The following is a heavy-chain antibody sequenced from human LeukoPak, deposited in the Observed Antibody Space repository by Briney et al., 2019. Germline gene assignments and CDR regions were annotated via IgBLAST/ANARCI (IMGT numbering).Heavy chain of an antibody. CDR2: ISGSGGST. Sequence: GGSLRLSCAASGFTFSSYAMSWVRQTPGKGLEWVSAISGSGGSTYYADSVKGRFTISRDNSKNTLYLQMNSLRAEDTAVYYCAKMSIVGAILYYFDYWGQGTLVTVSS. CDR1: GFTFSSYA. J-gene: IGHJ4*02. V-gene: IGHV3-23*01. CDR3: AKMSIVGAILYYFDY. D-gene: IGHD1-26*01.